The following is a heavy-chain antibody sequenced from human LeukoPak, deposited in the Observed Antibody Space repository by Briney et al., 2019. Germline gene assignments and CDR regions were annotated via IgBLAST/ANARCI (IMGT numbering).Heavy chain of an antibody. Sequence: SVKVSCKASGGTFSSYAISWVRQAPGQGLEWMGGIIPIFGTANYAQKFQGRVTITTDESTSTAYMELSSLRSEDTAVYYCASTYCGGDCYPNFDYWGQGTLVTVSS. CDR3: ASTYCGGDCYPNFDY. CDR1: GGTFSSYA. D-gene: IGHD2-21*02. CDR2: IIPIFGTA. J-gene: IGHJ4*02. V-gene: IGHV1-69*05.